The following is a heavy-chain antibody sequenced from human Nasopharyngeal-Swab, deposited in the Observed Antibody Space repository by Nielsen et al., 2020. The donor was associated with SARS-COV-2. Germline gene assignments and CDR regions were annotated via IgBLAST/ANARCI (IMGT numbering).Heavy chain of an antibody. Sequence: EGSLRLSCAASGFTFSSYGMHWVRQAPGKGLEWVAVISYDGSNKYYADSVKGRFTISRDNSKNTLYLQMNSLRAEDTAVYYCASLRFRGFRELGDYWGQGTLVTVSS. V-gene: IGHV3-30*03. J-gene: IGHJ4*02. D-gene: IGHD7-27*01. CDR1: GFTFSSYG. CDR2: ISYDGSNK. CDR3: ASLRFRGFRELGDY.